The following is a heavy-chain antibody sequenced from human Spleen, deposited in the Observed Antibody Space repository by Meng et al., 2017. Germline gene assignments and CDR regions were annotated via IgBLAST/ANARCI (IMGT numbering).Heavy chain of an antibody. CDR3: ARSTYYHDSSGPAFDS. J-gene: IGHJ4*02. Sequence: QVQLVQSGSELKEPGAAVKVSCKASGYTFTRHASNWVRQAPGQGLEWMGWMNTKTGNPTYAQGFTGRFVFSLDTSVSSAYLQISSLKTEDTAVYYCARSTYYHDSSGPAFDSWGQGTLVTVSS. CDR2: MNTKTGNP. V-gene: IGHV7-4-1*02. CDR1: GYTFTRHA. D-gene: IGHD3-22*01.